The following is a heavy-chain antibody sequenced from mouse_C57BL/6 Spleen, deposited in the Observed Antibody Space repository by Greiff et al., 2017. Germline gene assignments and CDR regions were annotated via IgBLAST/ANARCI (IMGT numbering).Heavy chain of an antibody. CDR1: GFTFSSYA. CDR3: TREGFGYWYFDV. V-gene: IGHV5-9-1*02. CDR2: ISSGGDYI. Sequence: EVKVEESGEGLVKPGGSLKLSCAASGFTFSSYAMSWVRQTPEKRLEWVAYISSGGDYIYYADTVKGRFTISRDNARNTLYLQMSSLKSEDTAMYYCTREGFGYWYFDVWGTGTTVTVSS. J-gene: IGHJ1*03.